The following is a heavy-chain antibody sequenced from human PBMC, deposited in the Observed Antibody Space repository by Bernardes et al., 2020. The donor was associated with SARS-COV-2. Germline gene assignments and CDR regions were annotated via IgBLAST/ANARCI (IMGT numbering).Heavy chain of an antibody. V-gene: IGHV1-58*02. D-gene: IGHD6-13*01. CDR3: AAGGGIAAQWALDY. CDR2: IVVGSGNT. CDR1: GFTFTSSA. J-gene: IGHJ4*02. Sequence: SVKVSCKASGFTFTSSAMQWVRQARGQRLEWIGWIVVGSGNTNYAQKFQERVTITRDMSTSTAYMELSSLRSEDTAVYYCAAGGGIAAQWALDYWGQGTLVTVSS.